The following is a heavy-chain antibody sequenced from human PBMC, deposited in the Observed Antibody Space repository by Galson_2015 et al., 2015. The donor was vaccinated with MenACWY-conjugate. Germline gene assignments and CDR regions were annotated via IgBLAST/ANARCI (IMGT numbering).Heavy chain of an antibody. J-gene: IGHJ3*02. CDR3: AHGNFDILTGYYWFDAFDI. Sequence: PALVKPTPTLTLTCTFSGFSLTTTGVGVGWIRQPPGKALEWLTLIYWDDDQRVSPSLKSRLTITKDTSKNQVVLTMTNVDPVDTATYYCAHGNFDILTGYYWFDAFDIWGQGTMVTVSS. D-gene: IGHD3-9*01. CDR2: IYWDDDQ. CDR1: GFSLTTTGVG. V-gene: IGHV2-5*02.